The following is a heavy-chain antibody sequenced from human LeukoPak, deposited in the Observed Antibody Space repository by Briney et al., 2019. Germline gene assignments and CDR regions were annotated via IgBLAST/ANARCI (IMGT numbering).Heavy chain of an antibody. CDR2: IWYDGSNK. J-gene: IGHJ4*02. CDR1: GFTFSSYG. D-gene: IGHD3-10*01. CDR3: ARDRFKLLWFGELRD. Sequence: GRSLRLSCAASGFTFSSYGMHWVRQAPGKGLEWVAVIWYDGSNKYYADSVKGRFANSRDNSKNTLYLQMNSLRAEDTAVYYCARDRFKLLWFGELRDWGQGTLVTVSS. V-gene: IGHV3-33*01.